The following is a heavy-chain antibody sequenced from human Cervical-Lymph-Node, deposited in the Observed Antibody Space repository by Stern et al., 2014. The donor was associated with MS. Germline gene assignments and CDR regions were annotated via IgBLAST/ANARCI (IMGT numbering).Heavy chain of an antibody. CDR2: ISFDGSNT. CDR3: ARDGDGEGYKYGYGYYYYYGMDV. V-gene: IGHV3-30*04. D-gene: IGHD5-18*01. J-gene: IGHJ6*02. CDR1: GFSFSIYA. Sequence: VQLVESGEGVVQPGRSLRLSCAASGFSFSIYAMHWVRQAPGKGLEGVAVISFDGSNTYHADSVKGRFTISRDNSKNTLYLQMNSLREEDTAVYYCARDGDGEGYKYGYGYYYYYGMDVWGHGTTVIVSS.